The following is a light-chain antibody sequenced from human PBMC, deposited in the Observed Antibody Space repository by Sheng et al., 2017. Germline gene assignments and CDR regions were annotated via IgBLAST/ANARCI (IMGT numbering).Light chain of an antibody. CDR3: QQYGSSAT. V-gene: IGKV3-20*01. CDR1: QSASSSY. J-gene: IGKJ1*01. Sequence: EIVLTQSPGTLSLSPGDRATLSCRASQSASSSYLAWYQQKPGQAPRLLIYRTSTRATGVPDRFSGSGSGTDFTLTISRLEPEDFAVYYCQQYGSSATFGQGTKVEIK. CDR2: RTS.